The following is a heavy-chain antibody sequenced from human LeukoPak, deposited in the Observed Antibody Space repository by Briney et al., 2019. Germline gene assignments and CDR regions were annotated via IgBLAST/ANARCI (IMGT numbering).Heavy chain of an antibody. CDR2: IKSKANNYAT. V-gene: IGHV3-73*01. D-gene: IGHD4-17*01. CDR1: GFTFSGSA. J-gene: IGHJ4*02. CDR3: TRRGDGDYGDY. Sequence: PGGSLRLSCAASGFTFSGSAMHWVRQASGKGLEWVGRIKSKANNYATAYAASVKGRFTISRDDSENTAFLQMSSLKTEDTAVYYCTRRGDGDYGDYWGQGTLVTVPS.